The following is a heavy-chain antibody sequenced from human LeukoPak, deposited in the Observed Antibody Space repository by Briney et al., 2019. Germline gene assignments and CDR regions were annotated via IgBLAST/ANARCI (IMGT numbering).Heavy chain of an antibody. D-gene: IGHD3-16*01. Sequence: PSETLSLTCTVSGGSISSGDYYWSWIRQPPGKGLEWIGYIYYSGSTYYNPSLKSRVTISVDTSKNQFSLKLNSVTAADTAVYYCARHQLGYYYGMDVWGQGTTVTVSS. J-gene: IGHJ6*02. CDR3: ARHQLGYYYGMDV. CDR2: IYYSGST. CDR1: GGSISSGDYY. V-gene: IGHV4-30-4*01.